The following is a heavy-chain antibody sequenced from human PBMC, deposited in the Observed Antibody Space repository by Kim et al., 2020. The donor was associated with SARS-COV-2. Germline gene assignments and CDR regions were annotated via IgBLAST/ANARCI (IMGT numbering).Heavy chain of an antibody. CDR1: GYIFSKNG. J-gene: IGHJ4*02. D-gene: IGHD3-10*01. CDR2: INIGDGNT. Sequence: ASVKVSCKASGYIFSKNGMDWVRQAPGQSLEWMGWINIGDGNTEYSEKFHGRLTITRDTSASATYLELSSLTSEDTAVYYCVRGGPFSGSGSPFDFWGQGTLVTVSS. CDR3: VRGGPFSGSGSPFDF. V-gene: IGHV1-3*04.